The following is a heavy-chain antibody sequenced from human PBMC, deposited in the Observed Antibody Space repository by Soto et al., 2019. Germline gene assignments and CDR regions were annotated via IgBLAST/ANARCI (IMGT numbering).Heavy chain of an antibody. Sequence: PGGSLRLSCAASGFSFSSYWMHWVRQAPGKGLVWVSRINSDGSSTSYADSVKGRFTISRDNAKNTLYLQMNSLRSEDTAVYYCASPYCISTSCYIFADGIQTQYYYYGMDVWGQGTTVTVSS. CDR2: INSDGSST. CDR1: GFSFSSYW. V-gene: IGHV3-74*01. J-gene: IGHJ6*02. D-gene: IGHD2-2*02. CDR3: ASPYCISTSCYIFADGIQTQYYYYGMDV.